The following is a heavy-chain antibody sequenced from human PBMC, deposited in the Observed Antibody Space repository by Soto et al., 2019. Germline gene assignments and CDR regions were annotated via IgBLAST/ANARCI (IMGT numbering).Heavy chain of an antibody. CDR1: GFTVSSNY. CDR2: IYSAGNT. Sequence: GGSLRLSCAASGFTVSSNYMSWVRQAPGKGLEWISIIYSAGNTYYADSVKGRFTISRDNSKNTLYLQMNSLKTEDTAVFYCAGRYYDSSGYYPYGAFDIWGQGTMVTVSS. CDR3: AGRYYDSSGYYPYGAFDI. D-gene: IGHD3-22*01. V-gene: IGHV3-66*01. J-gene: IGHJ3*02.